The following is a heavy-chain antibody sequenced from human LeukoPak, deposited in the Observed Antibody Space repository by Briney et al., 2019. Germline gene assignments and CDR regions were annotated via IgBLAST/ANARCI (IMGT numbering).Heavy chain of an antibody. CDR3: ARDLVTVTKGFDI. V-gene: IGHV4-59*11. CDR2: ISYRGST. D-gene: IGHD4-17*01. J-gene: IGHJ3*02. Sequence: PSETLSLTCTVSGDSFSSHYWTWLRQPPGKGLEWIGYISYRGSTNYNPSLKSRVTISIDTSKNHFSLRLSSVTAADTAVYYCARDLVTVTKGFDIWGQGRKVSVSS. CDR1: GDSFSSHY.